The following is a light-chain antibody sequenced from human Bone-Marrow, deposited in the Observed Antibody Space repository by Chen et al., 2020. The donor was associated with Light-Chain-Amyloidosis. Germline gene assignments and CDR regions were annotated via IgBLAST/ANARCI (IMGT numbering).Light chain of an antibody. CDR3: QVWDRSSDRPV. V-gene: IGLV3-21*02. CDR1: NIGSTS. Sequence: SYVLTQPSSVSVAPGQTATIACGGNNIGSTSVHWYQQTPGQAPLLVVYDDSDRPSGIPERLSGANSGNTATLTMSGVEAGDEADYYCQVWDRSSDRPVFGGGTKLTVL. J-gene: IGLJ3*02. CDR2: DDS.